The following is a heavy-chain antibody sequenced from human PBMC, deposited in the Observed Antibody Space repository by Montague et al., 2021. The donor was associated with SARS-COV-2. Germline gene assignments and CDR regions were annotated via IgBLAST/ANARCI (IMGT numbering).Heavy chain of an antibody. CDR3: ARLEAGDCSGGSCYSSWFDP. CDR2: IYYSGST. J-gene: IGHJ5*02. Sequence: SETLSLTCTVSGGSISSYNWSWIRQPPGKGLEWNGYIYYSGSTNSNHSLKSRVTISVETSKNQFSLKLSSVTAADTAGYYCARLEAGDCSGGSCYSSWFDPWGQGTLVTVSS. D-gene: IGHD2-15*01. V-gene: IGHV4-59*12. CDR1: GGSISSYN.